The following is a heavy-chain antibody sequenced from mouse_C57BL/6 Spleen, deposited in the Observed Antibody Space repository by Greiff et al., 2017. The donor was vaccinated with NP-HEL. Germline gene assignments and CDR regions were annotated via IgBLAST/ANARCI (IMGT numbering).Heavy chain of an antibody. J-gene: IGHJ2*01. Sequence: VQLQQSGAELVRPGASVKLSCTASGFNIKDDYMHWVKQRPEQGLEWIGWIDPENGDTEYASKFQGKATITADTSSNTAYLQLSSLTSEDTAVYYCTTRGSSFDYWGQGTTLTVSS. CDR1: GFNIKDDY. V-gene: IGHV14-4*01. CDR2: IDPENGDT. CDR3: TTRGSSFDY. D-gene: IGHD1-1*01.